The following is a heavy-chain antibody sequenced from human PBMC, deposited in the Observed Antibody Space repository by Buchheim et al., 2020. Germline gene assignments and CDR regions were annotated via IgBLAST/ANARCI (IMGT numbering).Heavy chain of an antibody. CDR2: INHSGST. Sequence: QVQLQQWGAGLLKPSETLSLTCAVYGGSFSGYHWSWIRQPPGKGLEWIGEINHSGSTNYNPSLKSRVTISVDTSKNQFSLKLSSVTAADTAVYYCARGQRGELLGYYYYMDVWGKGTT. CDR3: ARGQRGELLGYYYYMDV. V-gene: IGHV4-34*01. J-gene: IGHJ6*03. CDR1: GGSFSGYH. D-gene: IGHD1-26*01.